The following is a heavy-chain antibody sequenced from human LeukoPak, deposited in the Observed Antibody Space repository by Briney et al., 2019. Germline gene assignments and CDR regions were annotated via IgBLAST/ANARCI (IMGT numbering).Heavy chain of an antibody. D-gene: IGHD4-17*01. CDR3: AREDGDYDRAFDI. V-gene: IGHV3-33*01. CDR2: IWYDGSNK. Sequence: QPGRSLRVSCAASGFTFSSYGMHWVRQAPGKGLEWVAVIWYDGSNKYYADSVKGRFTISRDNSKNTLYLQMNSLRAEDTAVYYCAREDGDYDRAFDIWGQGTMFTVSS. CDR1: GFTFSSYG. J-gene: IGHJ3*02.